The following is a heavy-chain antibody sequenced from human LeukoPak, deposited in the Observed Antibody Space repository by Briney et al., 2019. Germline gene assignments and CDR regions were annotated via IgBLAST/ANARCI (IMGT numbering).Heavy chain of an antibody. CDR3: AKVQYRSGWTFDF. J-gene: IGHJ4*02. D-gene: IGHD6-19*01. CDR1: GFTFSSYS. V-gene: IGHV3-23*01. Sequence: GGSLRLSCAASGFTFSSYSMTWVRQAPGKGLEWVSAIGPSGGDTYYADSVKGRFTVSRDNTKSTLYLQMNSLRAEDTAVYSCAKVQYRSGWTFDFWGQGTVATVSS. CDR2: IGPSGGDT.